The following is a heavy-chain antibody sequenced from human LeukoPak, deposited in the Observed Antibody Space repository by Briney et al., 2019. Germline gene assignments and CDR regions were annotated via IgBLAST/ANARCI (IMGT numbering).Heavy chain of an antibody. V-gene: IGHV3-7*01. CDR2: INLNGSEI. Sequence: GGSLRLSCATSGFTFSKYWMSWVRQAPGKGLEWVANINLNGSEIAYVDSVKGRFTISRDNSKNILFLQMNSLRVEDTAVYYCARVGVRVVGSATTGMDVWGQGTTVTVSS. CDR3: ARVGVRVVGSATTGMDV. J-gene: IGHJ6*02. CDR1: GFTFSKYW. D-gene: IGHD3-10*01.